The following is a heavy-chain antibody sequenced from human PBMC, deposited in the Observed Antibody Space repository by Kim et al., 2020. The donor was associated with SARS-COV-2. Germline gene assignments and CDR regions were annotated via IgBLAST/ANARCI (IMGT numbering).Heavy chain of an antibody. CDR3: AKDMGDSGYAFDV. CDR2: ISWDGGST. J-gene: IGHJ3*01. Sequence: GGSLRLFCAASGFTFDDYAMHWVRQAPGKGLEWVSLISWDGGSTYYADSVKGRFTISRDNSKNSLYLQMNSLRAEDTALYYSAKDMGDSGYAFDVWGQGTVVTDS. CDR1: GFTFDDYA. V-gene: IGHV3-43D*03. D-gene: IGHD3-16*01.